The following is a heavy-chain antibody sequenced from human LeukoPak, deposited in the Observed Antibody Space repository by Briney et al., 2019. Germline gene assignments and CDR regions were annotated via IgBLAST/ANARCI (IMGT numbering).Heavy chain of an antibody. CDR3: ARGTTKGYYYDSSGYYTK. V-gene: IGHV4-59*12. CDR2: IYYSGRT. D-gene: IGHD3-22*01. CDR1: GGSINSYY. J-gene: IGHJ4*02. Sequence: SETLSLTCNVSGGSINSYYWGWFRQPPGKRLESIVYIYYSGRTTYNPSLKSRVTISVDTSTNQISLKLTSVTAADTAVYFCARGTTKGYYYDSSGYYTKWGQGTLVTVSS.